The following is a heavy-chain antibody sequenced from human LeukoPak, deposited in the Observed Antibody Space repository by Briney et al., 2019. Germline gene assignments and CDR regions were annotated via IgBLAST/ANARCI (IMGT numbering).Heavy chain of an antibody. CDR1: GGSFSGSY. CDR2: INHSGST. J-gene: IGHJ4*02. Sequence: SETLSLTCGVYGGSFSGSYWSWVRQPPRKGLEWIGEINHSGSTNYNPSLKSRVTISGDTSKKQFSLKLSSVTAADTAVYYCVTYYYGSSAPKRNYWGQGILVTVSS. V-gene: IGHV4-34*01. D-gene: IGHD3-22*01. CDR3: VTYYYGSSAPKRNY.